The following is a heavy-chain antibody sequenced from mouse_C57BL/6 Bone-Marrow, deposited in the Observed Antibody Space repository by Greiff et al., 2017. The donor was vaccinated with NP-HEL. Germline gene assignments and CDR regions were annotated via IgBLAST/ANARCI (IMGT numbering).Heavy chain of an antibody. Sequence: EVQVVESGGDLVKPGGSLKLSCAASGFTFSSYGMSWVRQTPDKRLEWVATISSGGSYTYYPDSVKGRFTISRDNAKNNLYLQMSSLKSEDTAMYYCARPGIYYDYDWDYAMDYWGQGTSVTVSS. CDR2: ISSGGSYT. CDR3: ARPGIYYDYDWDYAMDY. CDR1: GFTFSSYG. J-gene: IGHJ4*01. V-gene: IGHV5-6*01. D-gene: IGHD2-4*01.